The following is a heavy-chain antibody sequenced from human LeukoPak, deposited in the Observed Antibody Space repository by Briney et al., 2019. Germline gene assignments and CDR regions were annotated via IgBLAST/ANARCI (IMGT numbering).Heavy chain of an antibody. D-gene: IGHD3-3*01. J-gene: IGHJ5*02. Sequence: SETLSLTCAVYGGSFSGYYWSWIRQPPGKGLEWIGEINHSGSTNYNPSLKSRVTISVDTSKNQFSLKLSSVTAADTAVYYCVRGRTDAVTYYDFWSARNWFDPWGQGTLVTVSS. V-gene: IGHV4-34*01. CDR2: INHSGST. CDR3: VRGRTDAVTYYDFWSARNWFDP. CDR1: GGSFSGYY.